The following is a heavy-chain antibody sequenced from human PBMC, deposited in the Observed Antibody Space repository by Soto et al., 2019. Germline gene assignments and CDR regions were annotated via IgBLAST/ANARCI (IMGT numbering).Heavy chain of an antibody. CDR2: INHSGST. J-gene: IGHJ4*02. Sequence: QVQLQQWGAGLLQPSETLSLTCAVYGGSFSGYYWSWIRQPPGKGVEWIGEINHSGSTNYNPSFKSRVTISVDTSKNQLSLKLSSGTAADTAVYYCARWGSGWYYFDYWGQGTLVTVSS. CDR1: GGSFSGYY. V-gene: IGHV4-34*01. CDR3: ARWGSGWYYFDY. D-gene: IGHD6-19*01.